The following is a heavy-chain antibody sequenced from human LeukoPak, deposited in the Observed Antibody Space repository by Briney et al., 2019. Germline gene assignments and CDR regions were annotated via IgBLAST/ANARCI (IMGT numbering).Heavy chain of an antibody. CDR3: TRAVGWTQNSYYSDY. D-gene: IGHD3/OR15-3a*01. CDR1: GFTFSSNW. J-gene: IGHJ4*02. V-gene: IGHV3-74*01. CDR2: INGDGSIT. Sequence: GGSLRLSCAASGFTFSSNWMYWVRQAPGKGLVWVSRINGDGSITTYADSVKGRFTISRDNAKNTLYLQMNSLRAEDTAVYYCTRAVGWTQNSYYSDYWGQGTLVTVSS.